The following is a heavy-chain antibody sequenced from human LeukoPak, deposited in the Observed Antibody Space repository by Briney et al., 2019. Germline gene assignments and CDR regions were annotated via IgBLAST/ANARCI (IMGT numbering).Heavy chain of an antibody. J-gene: IGHJ4*02. D-gene: IGHD1-26*01. V-gene: IGHV4-4*02. CDR2: MYLSGTT. CDR1: GDSINSLDL. CDR3: AGLVGRYSSGRYYYYFDY. Sequence: SGTLSLTCTVSGDSINSLDLWSWVRQPPGKGLELIGEMYLSGTTHSNPSVKSRVTISIDKSKNQFFLNLSSVTAADTAVYYCAGLVGRYSSGRYYYYFDYWGQGTLVTVSS.